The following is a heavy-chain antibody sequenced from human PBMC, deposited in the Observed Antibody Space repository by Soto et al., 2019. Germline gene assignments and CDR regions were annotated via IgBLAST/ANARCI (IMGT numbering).Heavy chain of an antibody. CDR1: GFTFSSHA. J-gene: IGHJ4*02. Sequence: GGSLRLSWAASGFTFSSHAMSWVRQAPGKGLEWVSAISGSGGSTYYADSVKGRFTISRDNSKNTLYLQMNSLRADDTAVYYCANGAVQSHDGNTRYFDYWGQGTLVTVSS. V-gene: IGHV3-23*01. D-gene: IGHD3-10*02. CDR3: ANGAVQSHDGNTRYFDY. CDR2: ISGSGGST.